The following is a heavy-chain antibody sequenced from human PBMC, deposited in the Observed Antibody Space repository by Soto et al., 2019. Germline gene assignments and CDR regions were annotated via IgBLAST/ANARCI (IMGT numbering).Heavy chain of an antibody. J-gene: IGHJ4*02. D-gene: IGHD3-22*01. V-gene: IGHV3-23*01. CDR1: GFTFSSYA. Sequence: AGGSLRLSCAASGFTFSSYAMSWVRQAPGKGLEWVSAISGSGGSTYYADSVKGRFTISRDNSKNTLYLQMNSLRAEDTAVYYCAKDMSPLYYYDSSGYYPLSIWGQGTLVTVSS. CDR2: ISGSGGST. CDR3: AKDMSPLYYYDSSGYYPLSI.